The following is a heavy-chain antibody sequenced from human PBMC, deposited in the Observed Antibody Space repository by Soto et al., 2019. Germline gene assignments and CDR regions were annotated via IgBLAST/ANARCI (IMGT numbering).Heavy chain of an antibody. CDR2: INPNSGGT. V-gene: IGHV1-2*02. CDR1: GYTFTGYY. J-gene: IGHJ4*02. D-gene: IGHD6-19*01. CDR3: ERVVGGIAVAGNDY. Sequence: QVQLVQSGAEVKKPGASVKVSCKASGYTFTGYYMHWVRQAPGQGLEWMGWINPNSGGTNYAQKFQGRVTMTRDMSISTAYMELSRLRSDDTAVYYCERVVGGIAVAGNDYWGQGTLVTVSS.